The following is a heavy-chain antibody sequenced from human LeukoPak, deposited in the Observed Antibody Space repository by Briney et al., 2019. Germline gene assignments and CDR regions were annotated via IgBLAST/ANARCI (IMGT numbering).Heavy chain of an antibody. J-gene: IGHJ6*02. D-gene: IGHD1-14*01. V-gene: IGHV1-45*02. CDR3: ARSDPEGYGMDV. CDR2: ITPFNGNT. Sequence: SVKVSCKASGYTFTDYYLHWVRQAPGQALEWMGWITPFNGNTNYAQKFQDRVTITRDRSMSTAYMELSSLRSEDTAMYYCARSDPEGYGMDVWGQGTTVTVSS. CDR1: GYTFTDYY.